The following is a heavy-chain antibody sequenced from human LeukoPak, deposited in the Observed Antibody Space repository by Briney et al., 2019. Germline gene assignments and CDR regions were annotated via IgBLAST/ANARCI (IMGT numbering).Heavy chain of an antibody. CDR3: ARAANSFLEWSNVDY. D-gene: IGHD3-3*01. V-gene: IGHV1-2*02. CDR1: GYTFTGNY. Sequence: ASVKVSCKASGYTFTGNYMHWVRQAPGQGLEWMGWINPNSGGTNYAQKFQGRDTMTRDTSISTAYMELSRLRSDDTAVYYCARAANSFLEWSNVDYWGQGTLVTVSS. CDR2: INPNSGGT. J-gene: IGHJ4*02.